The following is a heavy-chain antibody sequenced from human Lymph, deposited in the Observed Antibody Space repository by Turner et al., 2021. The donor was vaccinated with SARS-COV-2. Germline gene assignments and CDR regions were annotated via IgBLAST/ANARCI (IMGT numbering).Heavy chain of an antibody. J-gene: IGHJ4*02. V-gene: IGHV3-33*01. CDR3: ARDRNPFGVFDY. Sequence: QVQLVESGGGVVQPGRSLRLSCAASGFTFSSYGMHWVRQAPGKGLEWVAIIWYDGSNKYYADSVKGRFTISRDNSKNTLYLQMNSLRVEDTAVYYCARDRNPFGVFDYWGQGTLVTVSS. CDR1: GFTFSSYG. D-gene: IGHD3-10*01. CDR2: IWYDGSNK.